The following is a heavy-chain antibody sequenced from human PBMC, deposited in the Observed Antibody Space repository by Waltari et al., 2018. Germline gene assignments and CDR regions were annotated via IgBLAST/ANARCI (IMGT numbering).Heavy chain of an antibody. J-gene: IGHJ6*02. CDR3: ARVHGSESPLSWGTDV. Sequence: QVQLQESGPGLMKPSETLSLSCTVAGASLPTYYWSWIRQPPGKGMEYIEYIHDSGDTNYSPSLRSRVSMSMDTSKNQFSLKVSSVTAADSAVYYCARVHGSESPLSWGTDVWGQGTAVTVSS. V-gene: IGHV4-59*01. CDR1: GASLPTYY. CDR2: IHDSGDT.